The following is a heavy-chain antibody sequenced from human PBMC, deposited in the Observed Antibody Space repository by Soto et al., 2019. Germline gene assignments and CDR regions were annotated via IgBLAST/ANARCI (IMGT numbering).Heavy chain of an antibody. CDR1: GGTFSSYT. CDR2: IIPILGIA. D-gene: IGHD6-13*01. V-gene: IGHV1-69*02. J-gene: IGHJ4*02. Sequence: GASVKVSCKASGGTFSSYTISWVRQAPGQGLEWMGRIIPILGIANYAQKFQGRVTITAGKSTSTAYMELSSLRSEDTAVYYCARGSAAAGPYYFDYWAQGTLVTVSS. CDR3: ARGSAAAGPYYFDY.